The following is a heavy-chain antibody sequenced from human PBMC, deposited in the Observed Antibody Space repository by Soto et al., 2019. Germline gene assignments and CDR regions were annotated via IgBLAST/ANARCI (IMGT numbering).Heavy chain of an antibody. V-gene: IGHV4-34*01. D-gene: IGHD3-3*01. J-gene: IGHJ5*02. CDR3: ARGPGANYDFWSGNTWFDP. CDR2: IYHSGST. Sequence: SSETLSLTCAVYGGSFSGYYWSWIRQPPGKGLEWIGEIYHSGSTNYNPSLKSRVTISVDKSKNQFSLKLSSVTAADTAVYYCARGPGANYDFWSGNTWFDPWGQGTLVTVSS. CDR1: GGSFSGYY.